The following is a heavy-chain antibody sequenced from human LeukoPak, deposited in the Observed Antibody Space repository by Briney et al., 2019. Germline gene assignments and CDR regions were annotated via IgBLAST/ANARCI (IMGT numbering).Heavy chain of an antibody. CDR3: ARDSPDWGRYYFDY. J-gene: IGHJ4*02. V-gene: IGHV1-8*01. Sequence: ASVKVSCKASGYTFTSYDINWVRQATGQGLEWMGWMNPNSGNTGYAQKFQGRVTMTRNTSISTAYMELSSLRSEDTAVYYCARDSPDWGRYYFDYWGQGTLVTVSS. CDR2: MNPNSGNT. CDR1: GYTFTSYD. D-gene: IGHD7-27*01.